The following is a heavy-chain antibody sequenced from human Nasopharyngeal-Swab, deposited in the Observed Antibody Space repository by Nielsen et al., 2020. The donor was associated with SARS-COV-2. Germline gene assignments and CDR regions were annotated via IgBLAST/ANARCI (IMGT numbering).Heavy chain of an antibody. V-gene: IGHV4-34*01. D-gene: IGHD3-10*01. J-gene: IGHJ6*02. Sequence: WIRQPPGKGLEWIGEINHSGSTNYNPSLKSRVTISVDTSKNQFSLKLCSVTAADTAVYYCASSPLWFGEPEHGMDVWGQGTTVTVSS. CDR2: INHSGST. CDR3: ASSPLWFGEPEHGMDV.